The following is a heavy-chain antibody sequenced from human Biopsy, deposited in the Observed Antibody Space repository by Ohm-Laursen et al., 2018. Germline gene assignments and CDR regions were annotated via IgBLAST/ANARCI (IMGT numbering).Heavy chain of an antibody. Sequence: TLSLTCTVSGGPISSYYWSWIRQPPGKGLEWIGYIYYTGSTNYNPSLKSRITMSVDTSMNHLSLSLIRLTAADTAVYYCARHAPSYSGSYWRYFDLWGRGTLVTVSS. CDR3: ARHAPSYSGSYWRYFDL. CDR1: GGPISSYY. CDR2: IYYTGST. J-gene: IGHJ2*01. V-gene: IGHV4-59*08. D-gene: IGHD1-26*01.